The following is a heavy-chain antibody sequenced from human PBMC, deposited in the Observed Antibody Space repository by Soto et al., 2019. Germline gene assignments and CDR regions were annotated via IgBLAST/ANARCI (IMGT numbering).Heavy chain of an antibody. CDR3: ARSVAVPGAHIDY. CDR1: GGSISGSY. V-gene: IGHV4-59*01. D-gene: IGHD6-19*01. J-gene: IGHJ4*02. Sequence: PSETLSLTCSVSGGSISGSYWSWIRQSPGKGLEWLGYVYYTGSTNYSPSLRSRVSISVDTSKNEFSLRLSSVTAADTAVYFCARSVAVPGAHIDYWGKGTQVTAPQ. CDR2: VYYTGST.